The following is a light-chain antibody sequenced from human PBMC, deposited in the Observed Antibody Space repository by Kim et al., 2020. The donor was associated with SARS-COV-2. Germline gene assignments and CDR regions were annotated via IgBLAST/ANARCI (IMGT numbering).Light chain of an antibody. CDR3: HAWDSSTVV. CDR1: KLGDKY. V-gene: IGLV3-1*01. J-gene: IGLJ2*01. CDR2: RDT. Sequence: GSPGQTVSITGSGDKLGDKYASWYQQKPGQSPVLVIYRDTQRPSGIPERFSGSNSGNTATLTISGTQAMDEADYYCHAWDSSTVVFGGGTQLTVL.